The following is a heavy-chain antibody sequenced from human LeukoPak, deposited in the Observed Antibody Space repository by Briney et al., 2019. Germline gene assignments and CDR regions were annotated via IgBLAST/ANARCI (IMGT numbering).Heavy chain of an antibody. V-gene: IGHV3-48*03. D-gene: IGHD5-18*01. Sequence: GGSLRLSCSASRFTFSSYEMNWVRQAPGKGLEWVSYISTSGSSVHYADSVKGRFTISRDNTKNSLYLQMNSLRAEDTAVYYCARRGFTYGHLHFDHWGQGTLVTVSS. CDR3: ARRGFTYGHLHFDH. CDR1: RFTFSSYE. J-gene: IGHJ4*02. CDR2: ISTSGSSV.